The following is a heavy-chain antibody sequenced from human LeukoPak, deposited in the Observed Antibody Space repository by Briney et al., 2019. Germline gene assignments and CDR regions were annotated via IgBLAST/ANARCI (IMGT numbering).Heavy chain of an antibody. CDR1: GFTFSSYA. CDR2: ISGSGGST. D-gene: IGHD2-2*02. Sequence: QPGGSLRLSCAASGFTFSSYAMSWVRQAPGKGLEWVSAISGSGGSTYYADSVKGRFTISRDNSKNTLYLQMNSLRAEATAVYYCARGGYCSSTSCYNHAFDIWGQGTMVTVSS. CDR3: ARGGYCSSTSCYNHAFDI. J-gene: IGHJ3*02. V-gene: IGHV3-23*01.